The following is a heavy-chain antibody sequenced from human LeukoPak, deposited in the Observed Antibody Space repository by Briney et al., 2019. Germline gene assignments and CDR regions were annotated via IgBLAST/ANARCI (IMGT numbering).Heavy chain of an antibody. CDR3: AKDGPSYYDFWSGYYDY. CDR2: ISGSGGST. D-gene: IGHD3-3*01. Sequence: PGGSLRLSCAASGFTFSSYAMSWVRQAPGKGLEWVSAISGSGGSTYYADSVKGRFTISRDNSKNTLYLQMNSLRAEDTAVYYCAKDGPSYYDFWSGYYDYWGQGTLDTVSS. J-gene: IGHJ4*02. V-gene: IGHV3-23*01. CDR1: GFTFSSYA.